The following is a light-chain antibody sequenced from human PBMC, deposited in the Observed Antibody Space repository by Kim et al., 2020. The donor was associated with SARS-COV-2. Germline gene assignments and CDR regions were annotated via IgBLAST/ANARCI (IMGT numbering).Light chain of an antibody. J-gene: IGKJ4*01. CDR1: QTVTNSA. V-gene: IGKV3-20*01. Sequence: PGERATLSCRASQTVTNSALAWYQQKPGQAPRLLIYAASTRATGIPDRFSGSGSGTDFTLTISRLEPEDSSVYYCQQYATSPLLTFGGGTKVDIK. CDR2: AAS. CDR3: QQYATSPLLT.